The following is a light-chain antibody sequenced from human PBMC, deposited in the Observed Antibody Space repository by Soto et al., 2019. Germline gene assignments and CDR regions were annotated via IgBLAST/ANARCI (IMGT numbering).Light chain of an antibody. J-gene: IGKJ1*01. Sequence: EIVLTQSPATLSLSPGDRATLSCRASQSVSSYLAWYQQKPGQAPRLLIYDASTRATGIPARFSGSGSGTDFTLTISSLQSEDFAVYYCQQNSNWPPWTFGQGTKVEIK. CDR2: DAS. CDR1: QSVSSY. CDR3: QQNSNWPPWT. V-gene: IGKV3-11*01.